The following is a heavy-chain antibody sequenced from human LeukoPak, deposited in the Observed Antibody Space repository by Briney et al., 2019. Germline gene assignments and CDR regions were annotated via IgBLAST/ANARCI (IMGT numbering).Heavy chain of an antibody. Sequence: GESLRLSCAASGFTFSSYAMHWVRQAPGKGLEWVAVISYDGSNKYYADSVKGRFTISRDNSKNTLYLQMNSLRAEDTAVYYCARGGYCSSTSCYTGYYYGMDVWGQGTTVTVSS. CDR2: ISYDGSNK. D-gene: IGHD2-2*02. V-gene: IGHV3-30-3*01. CDR3: ARGGYCSSTSCYTGYYYGMDV. CDR1: GFTFSSYA. J-gene: IGHJ6*02.